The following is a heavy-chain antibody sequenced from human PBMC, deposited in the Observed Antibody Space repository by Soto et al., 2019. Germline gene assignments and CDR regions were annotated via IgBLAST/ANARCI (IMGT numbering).Heavy chain of an antibody. V-gene: IGHV3-7*03. J-gene: IGHJ3*02. Sequence: EVQLVESGGGLVQPGGSLRLSCAASGFTFSSYWMSWVRQAPGKGLEWVANIKQDGSEKYYVDSVKGRFTISRDNAKNSLCLQMNSLRAEDTAMYYCARLVVVPRGGEAFDIWGQGTMVTVSS. CDR3: ARLVVVPRGGEAFDI. CDR2: IKQDGSEK. CDR1: GFTFSSYW. D-gene: IGHD2-15*01.